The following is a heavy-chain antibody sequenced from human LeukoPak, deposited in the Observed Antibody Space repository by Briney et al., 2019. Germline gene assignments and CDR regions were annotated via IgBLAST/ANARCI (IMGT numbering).Heavy chain of an antibody. CDR1: SYSISSGYY. CDR2: IYHSGST. D-gene: IGHD3-22*01. V-gene: IGHV4-38-2*02. J-gene: IGHJ4*02. CDR3: ARVRDRRPFDY. Sequence: NPSETLSLTCIVSSYSISSGYYWGWIRQPPGKGLEWIGNIYHSGSTYYNPSLKSRVTISVDTSKNQFSLKLSSVTAADTAVYYCARVRDRRPFDYWGQGTLVTVSS.